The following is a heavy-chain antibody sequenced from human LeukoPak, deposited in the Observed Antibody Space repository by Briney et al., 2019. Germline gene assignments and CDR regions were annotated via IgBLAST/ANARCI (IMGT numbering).Heavy chain of an antibody. D-gene: IGHD5-18*01. Sequence: GGSLRLSCAASGFTFSSYWMSWVRQAPGKGLEWVANIKQDGSEKHYVDSVKGRFTISRDNAKNSLYLQMNSLRAEDTAMYYCATRHGYGFYFDYWGQGTLVTVSS. J-gene: IGHJ4*02. CDR2: IKQDGSEK. CDR3: ATRHGYGFYFDY. V-gene: IGHV3-7*01. CDR1: GFTFSSYW.